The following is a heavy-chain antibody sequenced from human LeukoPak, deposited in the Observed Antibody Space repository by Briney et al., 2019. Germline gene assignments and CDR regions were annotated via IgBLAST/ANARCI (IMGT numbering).Heavy chain of an antibody. J-gene: IGHJ4*02. D-gene: IGHD2-8*01. CDR1: GFSLSTSGVG. CDR2: IYWDDDK. CDR3: AHDNGYFEN. Sequence: SGPTLVNPTQTLTLTISFSGFSLSTSGVGVGWIRQPPGKALEWLALIYWDDDKRYSPSLKSRLTITKDTSKNQVVLAMTTFDPVDTATYYCAHDNGYFENWGQGTLVTVSS. V-gene: IGHV2-5*02.